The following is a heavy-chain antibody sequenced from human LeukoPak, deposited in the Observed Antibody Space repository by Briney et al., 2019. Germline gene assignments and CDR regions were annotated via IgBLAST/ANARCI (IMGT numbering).Heavy chain of an antibody. Sequence: PSETLSLTCTVSGGSISSGGYYWSWIRQRPGKVLEWIGYIYYSGSTYYNPSLKSRVTISVDTSKNQFSLKLSSVTAADTAVYYCARPDYYDSSGYQYWGQGTLVTVSS. CDR2: IYYSGST. CDR3: ARPDYYDSSGYQY. D-gene: IGHD3-22*01. J-gene: IGHJ4*02. CDR1: GGSISSGGYY. V-gene: IGHV4-30-4*08.